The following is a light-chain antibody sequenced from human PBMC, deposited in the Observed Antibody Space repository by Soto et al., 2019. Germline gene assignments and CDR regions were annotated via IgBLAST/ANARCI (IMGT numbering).Light chain of an antibody. Sequence: QSVLTQPRSVSGSPGQSVTISCTGTSSDVGVYNYVSWYQQYPGKAPKIMIYDVSKRPSGVPDRFSGSKSDNTASLTISGLQAEDEADYYCCSYAGSYTFVFGIGTKVNVL. J-gene: IGLJ1*01. CDR2: DVS. CDR1: SSDVGVYNY. CDR3: CSYAGSYTFV. V-gene: IGLV2-11*01.